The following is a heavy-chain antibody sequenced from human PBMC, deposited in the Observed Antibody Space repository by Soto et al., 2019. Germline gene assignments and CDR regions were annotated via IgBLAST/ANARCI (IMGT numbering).Heavy chain of an antibody. D-gene: IGHD3-10*01. CDR2: INPSGGST. CDR1: GYTFTSYY. V-gene: IGHV1-46*03. Sequence: ASVKVSCKASGYTFTSYYMHWVRQAPGQGLEWMGIINPSGGSTSYAQKFQGRVTMTRDTSTSTVYMELSSLRSEDTAVYYCASGGPSMVRGVIITVWGQGTLVTVSS. J-gene: IGHJ4*02. CDR3: ASGGPSMVRGVIITV.